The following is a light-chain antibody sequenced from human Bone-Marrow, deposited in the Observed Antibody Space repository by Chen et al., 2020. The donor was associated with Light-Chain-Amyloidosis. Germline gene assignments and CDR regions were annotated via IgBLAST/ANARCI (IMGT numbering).Light chain of an antibody. CDR2: DAS. J-gene: IGKJ5*01. CDR1: QGVNNY. Sequence: IVLTQSPATLSLSPGERATLSCRASQGVNNYLGWYQQKPGLASRLLIYDASTRAPDIPSRFSGSGSETDFTLTISSLEPEDFAFYYCQKRSNSVTFGQGTRLEIK. V-gene: IGKV3D-11*01. CDR3: QKRSNSVT.